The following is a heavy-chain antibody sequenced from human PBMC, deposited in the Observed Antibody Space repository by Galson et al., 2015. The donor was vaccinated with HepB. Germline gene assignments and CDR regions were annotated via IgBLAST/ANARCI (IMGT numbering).Heavy chain of an antibody. J-gene: IGHJ3*02. D-gene: IGHD5-24*01. Sequence: ETLSLNCTVAGGFISSYYWSWIRQPPGEGLEWIGYIYYSGSTNYNPSLKSRVTISEDTSKNHFSLNLSSVPAADTAVYYCARRVATITGDAFDIWGQGTMVTVSS. CDR3: ARRVATITGDAFDI. CDR2: IYYSGST. CDR1: GGFISSYY. V-gene: IGHV4-59*08.